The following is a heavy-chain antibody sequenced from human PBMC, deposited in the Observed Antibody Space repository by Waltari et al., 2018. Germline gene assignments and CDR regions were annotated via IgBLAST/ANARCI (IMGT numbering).Heavy chain of an antibody. Sequence: QVQLVQSGAEVKKPGSSVKVSCKASGGTFSSYAISWVRQARGQGLEWMGGIIPIFGTANYAQKFQGRVTITTDESTSTAYMELSSLRSEDTAVYYCARGPRYNWNDLGYYFDYWGQGTLVTVSS. CDR1: GGTFSSYA. CDR2: IIPIFGTA. CDR3: ARGPRYNWNDLGYYFDY. J-gene: IGHJ4*02. D-gene: IGHD1-1*01. V-gene: IGHV1-69*05.